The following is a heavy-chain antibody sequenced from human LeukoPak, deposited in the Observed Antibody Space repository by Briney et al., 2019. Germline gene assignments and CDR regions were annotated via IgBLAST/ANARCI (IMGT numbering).Heavy chain of an antibody. CDR2: IYHSGST. CDR1: GGSISSSNW. CDR3: ARLYCSGGSCYYFDY. Sequence: PSETLSLTCAVSGGSISSSNWWSWVRRPPGKGLEWIGEIYHSGSTNYNPSLKSRVTISVDKSKNQFSLKLSSVTAADTAVYYCARLYCSGGSCYYFDYWGQGTLVTVSS. D-gene: IGHD2-15*01. V-gene: IGHV4-4*02. J-gene: IGHJ4*02.